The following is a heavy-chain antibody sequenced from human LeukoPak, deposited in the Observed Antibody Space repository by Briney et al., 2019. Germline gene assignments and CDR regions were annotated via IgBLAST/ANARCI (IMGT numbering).Heavy chain of an antibody. J-gene: IGHJ6*03. V-gene: IGHV1-46*01. CDR2: INSSGGST. CDR3: ARDRAVRGVAPYYYMDV. D-gene: IGHD3-10*01. CDR1: GYIFTSYN. Sequence: HVASVKVSCKAPGYIFTSYNMYWVRQAPGQGLEWMGLINSSGGSTNYAQTFQGRVTITRDTSISTAYMELSSLRSEDTAVYYCARDRAVRGVAPYYYMDVWGKGTTVTISS.